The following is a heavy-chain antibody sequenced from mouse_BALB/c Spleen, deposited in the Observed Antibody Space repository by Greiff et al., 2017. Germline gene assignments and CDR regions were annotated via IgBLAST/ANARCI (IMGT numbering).Heavy chain of an antibody. CDR2: ILPGSGST. D-gene: IGHD2-14*01. V-gene: IGHV1-9*01. CDR1: GYSFRSYW. J-gene: IGHJ2*01. CDR3: ARRDYRYYFDY. Sequence: QVQLQQSGAELMKPGASVKISCTATGYSFRSYWIEWVKQRPGHGLEWIGEILPGSGSTNYNEKFKGKATFTAATSSNTAYMQLSSLTSEDSAVYYCARRDYRYYFDYWGQGTTLTVSS.